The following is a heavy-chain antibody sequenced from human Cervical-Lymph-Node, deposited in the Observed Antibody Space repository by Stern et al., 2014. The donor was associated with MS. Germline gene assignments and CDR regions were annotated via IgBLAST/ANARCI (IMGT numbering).Heavy chain of an antibody. Sequence: QVTLRESGPAMVKPTQTLTLTCTFSGFSLSTRGMRVSWIRQPPGKALEWLASIDWDNTEFYSPSLKTRLTISKDTSRNQVVLVMTNMDPTDTATYFCARSYNWSPFDPWGQGTLVTVSS. CDR3: ARSYNWSPFDP. CDR2: IDWDNTE. J-gene: IGHJ5*02. V-gene: IGHV2-70*04. CDR1: GFSLSTRGMR. D-gene: IGHD1-1*01.